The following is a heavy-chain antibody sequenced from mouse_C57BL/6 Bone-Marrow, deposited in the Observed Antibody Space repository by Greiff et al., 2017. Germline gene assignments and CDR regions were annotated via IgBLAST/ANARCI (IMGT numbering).Heavy chain of an antibody. CDR2: ISGGGGNT. D-gene: IGHD1-1*01. CDR3: ARRRYSYYYGSRFGFAY. Sequence: EVQLVESGGGLVKPGGSLKLSCAASGFTFSSYTMSWVRQTPEKRLEWVATISGGGGNTYYPDRVKGRFTISRDNAKNTLYLQMSSLRSEDTALYYCARRRYSYYYGSRFGFAYWGQGTLVTVSA. CDR1: GFTFSSYT. V-gene: IGHV5-9*01. J-gene: IGHJ3*01.